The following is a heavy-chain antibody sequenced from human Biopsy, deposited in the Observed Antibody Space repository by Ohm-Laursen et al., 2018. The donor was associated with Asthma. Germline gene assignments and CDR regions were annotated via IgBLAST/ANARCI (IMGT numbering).Heavy chain of an antibody. D-gene: IGHD3-3*01. J-gene: IGHJ5*02. CDR2: IYYSGST. Sequence: GTLSLTCTVSGGSISSSSYCWGWIRQPPGKGLEWIGSIYYSGSTYYNPSLKSRVTISVDTSKNQFSLKLSSVTAADTAVYYCARFTASITIFGVVNNWFDPWGQGTLVTVSS. V-gene: IGHV4-39*01. CDR3: ARFTASITIFGVVNNWFDP. CDR1: GGSISSSSYC.